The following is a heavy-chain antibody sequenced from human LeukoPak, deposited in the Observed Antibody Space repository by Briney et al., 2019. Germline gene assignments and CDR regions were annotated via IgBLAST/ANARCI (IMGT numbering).Heavy chain of an antibody. CDR1: GASITSYY. J-gene: IGHJ6*02. CDR3: ARVYMLPYFDWSSSGMYV. CDR2: IYTSGST. V-gene: IGHV4-4*07. Sequence: SETLSLTCTVSGASITSYYWSWIRQPAGKGLEWIGRIYTSGSTNYNPSLKSRVTMSVDTSKNQFSLNLSSVTAADTAVYYCARVYMLPYFDWSSSGMYVWGQGTTVAVSS. D-gene: IGHD3-9*01.